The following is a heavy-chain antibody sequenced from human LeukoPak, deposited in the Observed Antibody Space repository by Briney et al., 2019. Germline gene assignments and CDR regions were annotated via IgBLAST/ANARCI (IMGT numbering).Heavy chain of an antibody. V-gene: IGHV1-46*01. CDR2: INPSGGNT. D-gene: IGHD3-9*01. CDR3: ARWDDILTGQPSNY. CDR1: GYTFTSYY. J-gene: IGHJ4*01. Sequence: ASVTVSCTASGYTFTSYYMHWVRQAPGQGVEWMGIINPSGGNTDYAQTFQGRVTITRNTSISTAYMELRSLRPEDTAVYYCARWDDILTGQPSNYWGQGTLVTVSS.